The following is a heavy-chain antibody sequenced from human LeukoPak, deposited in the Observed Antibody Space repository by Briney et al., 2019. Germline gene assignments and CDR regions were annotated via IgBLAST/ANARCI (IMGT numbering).Heavy chain of an antibody. D-gene: IGHD6-19*01. CDR3: ARHTASAVVGHDAFDV. CDR1: GYIFTTYW. CDR2: VYPVDYRT. J-gene: IGHJ3*01. V-gene: IGHV5-51*01. Sequence: GESLKISCEASGYIFTTYWIGWVRQKPGEGLEWMGIVYPVDYRTKYSPSFQGQVTISADRSISTAYLQWSSLKASDTAIYYCARHTASAVVGHDAFDVWGRGTLVTVSS.